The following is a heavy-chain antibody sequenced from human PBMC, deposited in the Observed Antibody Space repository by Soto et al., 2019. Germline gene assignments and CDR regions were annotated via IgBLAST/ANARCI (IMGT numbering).Heavy chain of an antibody. CDR2: INHSGST. D-gene: IGHD3-10*01. Sequence: SETLSLTCTVSGGSISSGGCYWSWIRQPPGTGLEWIGEINHSGSTNYNPSLKSRVTISVDTSKNQFSLKLTSVTAADSGVYYCARDKITLLFDYRGQGTLVTVSS. J-gene: IGHJ4*02. CDR3: ARDKITLLFDY. V-gene: IGHV4-39*07. CDR1: GGSISSGGCY.